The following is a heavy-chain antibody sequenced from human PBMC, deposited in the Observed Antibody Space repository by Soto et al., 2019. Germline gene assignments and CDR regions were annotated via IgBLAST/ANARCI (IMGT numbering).Heavy chain of an antibody. CDR1: GFTFSGSA. V-gene: IGHV3-73*01. CDR2: IRSKANSYAT. D-gene: IGHD3-22*01. J-gene: IGHJ3*02. Sequence: GGSLRLSCAASGFTFSGSAMHWVRQASGKGLEWVGRIRSKANSYATAYAASVKGRFTISRDDSKNTAYLQMNSLKTEDTAVYYCLITMIVVADAFDIWGQGTMVTVSS. CDR3: LITMIVVADAFDI.